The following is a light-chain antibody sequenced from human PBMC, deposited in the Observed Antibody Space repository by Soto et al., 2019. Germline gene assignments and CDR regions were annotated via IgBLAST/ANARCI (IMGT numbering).Light chain of an antibody. CDR1: QNIVNY. Sequence: DIQMTQSPSTLSASVGDRVSISCRAIQNIVNYLNWYQLKPGKAPKLLIYGASSLQRGVPSRFSGSGSGTDFTLTISTLQPEDFATFYCQQSYSVPLTFGGGTKVDIK. CDR3: QQSYSVPLT. V-gene: IGKV1-39*01. J-gene: IGKJ4*01. CDR2: GAS.